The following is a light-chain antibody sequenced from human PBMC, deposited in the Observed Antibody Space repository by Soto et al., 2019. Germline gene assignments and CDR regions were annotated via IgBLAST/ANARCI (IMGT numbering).Light chain of an antibody. J-gene: IGLJ7*01. CDR3: QTWGTGGASVV. Sequence: QLVLTQSPSASASLGASVKLTCTLSSGHSNYAIAWHQQQPEKGPRYLMKVNSGGSHIKGDGIPDRFSGSSSGAERYLFISRLQSEDEADYCGQTWGTGGASVVFGGGTQLTVL. CDR2: VNSGGSH. CDR1: SGHSNYA. V-gene: IGLV4-69*01.